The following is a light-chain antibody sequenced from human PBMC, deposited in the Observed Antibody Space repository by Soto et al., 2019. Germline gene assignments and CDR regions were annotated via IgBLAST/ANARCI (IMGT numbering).Light chain of an antibody. CDR3: CSYAGSSTYYV. Sequence: QSVLTQPASVSGSPGQSITISCTGTSSDVGSYNLVSWYQQHPGKAPKLMIYEGSKRPSGVSNRFSGSKSGNTASLTSSGLQAEDEADYYCCSYAGSSTYYVFGTGTKLTV. CDR1: SSDVGSYNL. CDR2: EGS. V-gene: IGLV2-23*01. J-gene: IGLJ1*01.